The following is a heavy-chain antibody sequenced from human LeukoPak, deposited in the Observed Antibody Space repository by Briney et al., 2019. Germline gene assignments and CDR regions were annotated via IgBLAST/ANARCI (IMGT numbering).Heavy chain of an antibody. V-gene: IGHV3-23*01. J-gene: IGHJ4*02. CDR1: GFTFSSYA. Sequence: GGSLRLSCAASGFTFSSYAMSWVRQAPGEGLEWGSLIIDDGHTTSYADSVKGRFTISRDNTKNTLFLQMNSLRAEDTAVYYCAKYGGRPLPHYYLDYWGQGTQVTVSS. CDR2: IIDDGHTT. D-gene: IGHD3-16*01. CDR3: AKYGGRPLPHYYLDY.